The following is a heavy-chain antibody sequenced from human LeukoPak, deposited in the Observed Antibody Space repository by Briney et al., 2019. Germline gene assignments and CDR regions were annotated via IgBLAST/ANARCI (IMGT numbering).Heavy chain of an antibody. J-gene: IGHJ3*02. D-gene: IGHD2-15*01. V-gene: IGHV3-7*01. CDR3: ARDPGWSSFDI. Sequence: GGSLRLSCVASGFSFTSYWMSWVRQAPGKGLEFVANINQDAGTTNYEDSVKGRFTISRDNAENSLYLQMSSLRAEDTALYYCARDPGWSSFDIWGQGIMVTVSS. CDR1: GFSFTSYW. CDR2: INQDAGTT.